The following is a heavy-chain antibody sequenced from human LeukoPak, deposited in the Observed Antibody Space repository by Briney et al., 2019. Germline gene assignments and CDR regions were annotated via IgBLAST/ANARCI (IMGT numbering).Heavy chain of an antibody. CDR2: INTDGSIT. CDR3: AKEGRRGDYGYFDY. D-gene: IGHD2-21*02. Sequence: GGSLRLSCAASGFTFSRYWMHWVRQAPGKGLVWVSRINTDGSITTYTDSVKGRFTISRDNAKNTLYLQMNSLRVEDTAVYYCAKEGRRGDYGYFDYWGQGTLVTVSS. J-gene: IGHJ4*02. V-gene: IGHV3-74*03. CDR1: GFTFSRYW.